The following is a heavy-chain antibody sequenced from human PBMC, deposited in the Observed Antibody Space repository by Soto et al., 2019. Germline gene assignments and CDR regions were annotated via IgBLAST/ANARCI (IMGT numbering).Heavy chain of an antibody. CDR3: AMEHDYCNYPFSDPFDY. D-gene: IGHD4-4*01. J-gene: IGHJ4*02. CDR1: GFTFSSYA. Sequence: GGSLRLSCAASGFTFSSYAMSWVRQAPGKGQEWVSAISGSGGSTYYADSVKGRFTISRDNSKNTLYLQMNSLRAEDTAVYYCAMEHDYCNYPFSDPFDYWGQGSLVTVSS. V-gene: IGHV3-23*01. CDR2: ISGSGGST.